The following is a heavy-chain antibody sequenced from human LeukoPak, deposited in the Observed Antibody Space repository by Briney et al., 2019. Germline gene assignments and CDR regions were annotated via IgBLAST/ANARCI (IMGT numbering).Heavy chain of an antibody. Sequence: ASVTVSCKASGYTFSSYDINWVRQAPGQGLEWMGWMNPKSGNTGSAQKFQGRVTMTRDTSISTAYMELSNLRSEDTAVYYCASPTKQHTVAGQYSGSIRHYYGMAVWGQGTTVTVSS. CDR2: MNPKSGNT. D-gene: IGHD5-12*01. V-gene: IGHV1-8*01. CDR3: ASPTKQHTVAGQYSGSIRHYYGMAV. CDR1: GYTFSSYD. J-gene: IGHJ6*02.